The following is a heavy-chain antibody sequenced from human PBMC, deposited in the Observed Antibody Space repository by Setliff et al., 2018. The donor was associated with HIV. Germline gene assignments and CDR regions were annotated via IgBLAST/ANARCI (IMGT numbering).Heavy chain of an antibody. V-gene: IGHV4-59*01. J-gene: IGHJ4*02. Sequence: SETLSLTCTVSGGSINNYYWSWIRPPPGKGLEWIGYIYYSGSTNYNPSLKSRVTISLDTSKNQFSLRLTSVTAAGPSVYYCARYLFGGGDCYPGFDYWGQGPLVTVSS. CDR2: IYYSGST. CDR3: ARYLFGGGDCYPGFDY. D-gene: IGHD2-21*02. CDR1: GGSINNYY.